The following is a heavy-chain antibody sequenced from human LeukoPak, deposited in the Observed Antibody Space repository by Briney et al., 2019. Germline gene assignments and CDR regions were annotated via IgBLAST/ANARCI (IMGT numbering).Heavy chain of an antibody. J-gene: IGHJ3*02. Sequence: SETLSLTCAVSGGSISSGGYSWSWIRQPPGKGLEWIGYIYHSGSTYYNPSLKSRVTISVDRSKNQFSLKLSSVTAADTAVYYCARRGDNDAFDIWGQGTMVTVSS. CDR2: IYHSGST. D-gene: IGHD2-21*02. CDR1: GGSISSGGYS. CDR3: ARRGDNDAFDI. V-gene: IGHV4-30-2*01.